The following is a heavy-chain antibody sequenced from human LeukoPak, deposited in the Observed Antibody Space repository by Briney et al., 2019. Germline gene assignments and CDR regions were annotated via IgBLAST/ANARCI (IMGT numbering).Heavy chain of an antibody. Sequence: SETLSLTCAVYGGSFSGYYWSWIRQPPGKGLEWIGEINHSGSTNYNPSLKSRVTISVDTSKNQFSLKLSSVTAADTAVYYCNGMVYAIKGRGGWFDPWGQGTLVTVSS. CDR1: GGSFSGYY. CDR2: INHSGST. V-gene: IGHV4-34*01. D-gene: IGHD2-8*01. CDR3: NGMVYAIKGRGGWFDP. J-gene: IGHJ5*02.